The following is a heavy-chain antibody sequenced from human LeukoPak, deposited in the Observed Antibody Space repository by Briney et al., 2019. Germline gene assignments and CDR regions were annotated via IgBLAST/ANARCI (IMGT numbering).Heavy chain of an antibody. V-gene: IGHV1-46*01. CDR2: INSSGGST. D-gene: IGHD3-3*01. CDR3: AICDFWSGPYQAPIDY. Sequence: ASVKVSCKASGYTFTSYYMHWVRQAPGQGLEWMGIINSSGGSTSYAQKFQGRVTMTGDTSISTAYMELSRLRSDDTAVYYCAICDFWSGPYQAPIDYWGQGTLVTVSS. CDR1: GYTFTSYY. J-gene: IGHJ4*02.